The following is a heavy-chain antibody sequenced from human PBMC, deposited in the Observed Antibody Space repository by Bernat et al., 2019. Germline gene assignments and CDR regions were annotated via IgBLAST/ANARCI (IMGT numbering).Heavy chain of an antibody. Sequence: QVQLVQSGAEVKRPGASVKVSCKASGYTFVSYGITWVRQAPGQGLEWMGWISADNGHTNYARNLQGRVTMTTDTSASTAFMELRSLRSDDTAVYYCARAFPLRPYYYYMDVWGKGTTVTVSS. J-gene: IGHJ6*03. D-gene: IGHD5-12*01. V-gene: IGHV1-18*01. CDR2: ISADNGHT. CDR3: ARAFPLRPYYYYMDV. CDR1: GYTFVSYG.